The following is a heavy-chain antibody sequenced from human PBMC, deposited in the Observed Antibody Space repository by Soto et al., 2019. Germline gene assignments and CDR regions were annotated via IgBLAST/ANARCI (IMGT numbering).Heavy chain of an antibody. Sequence: ASVKVSCKASGYMFISYGINWVRQAPGQGLEWMGWISASNGNTKHAQNLQGRVTMTTDPSTSTAYMEMRSLGSDDTAVYYCVGDLDGSGSYYTDYWGPGTLVTVSS. CDR2: ISASNGNT. CDR3: VGDLDGSGSYYTDY. D-gene: IGHD3-10*01. J-gene: IGHJ4*02. CDR1: GYMFISYG. V-gene: IGHV1-18*01.